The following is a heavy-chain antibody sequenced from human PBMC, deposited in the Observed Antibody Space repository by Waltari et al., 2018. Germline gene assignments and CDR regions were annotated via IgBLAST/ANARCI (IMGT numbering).Heavy chain of an antibody. CDR3: ASAGAPDVFDI. Sequence: EVQLVESGGGLVQPGGSLRLSCAASGFTFSSYWMSWVRQAPGKGLEWVANIKQDGSEKYYVDSVKGRFTISRDNAKNSLYLQMNSLRAEDTAVYYCASAGAPDVFDIWGQGTMVTVSS. V-gene: IGHV3-7*03. CDR1: GFTFSSYW. D-gene: IGHD1-26*01. J-gene: IGHJ3*02. CDR2: IKQDGSEK.